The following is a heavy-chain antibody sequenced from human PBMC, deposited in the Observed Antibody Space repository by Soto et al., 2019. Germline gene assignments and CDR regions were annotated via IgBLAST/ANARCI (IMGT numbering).Heavy chain of an antibody. CDR2: INAGNGNT. D-gene: IGHD3-10*01. J-gene: IGHJ6*02. V-gene: IGHV1-3*01. CDR3: ARGTGLLWFGELSADYYGMDV. Sequence: GASVKVSCKASGYTFTSYAMHWVRQAPGQRLEWMGWINAGNGNTKYSQKFQGRVTITRDTSASTAYMELSSLRSEDTAVYYCARGTGLLWFGELSADYYGMDVWGQGTTVTVSS. CDR1: GYTFTSYA.